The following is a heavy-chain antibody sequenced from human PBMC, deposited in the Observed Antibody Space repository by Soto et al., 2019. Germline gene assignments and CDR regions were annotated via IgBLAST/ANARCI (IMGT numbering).Heavy chain of an antibody. D-gene: IGHD2-15*01. J-gene: IGHJ4*02. CDR3: ARQKYSGGGAYSTDLEY. CDR1: TSYW. Sequence: TSYWIAWVRQMPGQGLEWMGIIYPDDSDSRYSPSFQGQVTFSADKSISAAYLQWSSLKASDTAMYYCARQKYSGGGAYSTDLEYWGQGTLVTVSS. V-gene: IGHV5-51*01. CDR2: IYPDDSDS.